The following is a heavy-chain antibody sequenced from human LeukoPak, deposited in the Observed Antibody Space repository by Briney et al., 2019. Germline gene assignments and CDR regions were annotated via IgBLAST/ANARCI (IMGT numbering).Heavy chain of an antibody. CDR3: ARGVVVGATSALGQ. CDR2: ISTDGSST. V-gene: IGHV3-74*01. D-gene: IGHD1-26*01. J-gene: IGHJ4*02. CDR1: GFTFSSYW. Sequence: PGGSLRLSCAASGFTFSSYWMHWVRQAPGKGLVWVSRISTDGSSTSYADSVKGRFTISRDNAKNTLYLQMNSLRSEDTAVYYCARGVVVGATSALGQWGQGTLVSVSS.